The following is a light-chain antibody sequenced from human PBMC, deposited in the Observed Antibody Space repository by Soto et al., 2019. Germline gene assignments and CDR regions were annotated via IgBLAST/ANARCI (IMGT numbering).Light chain of an antibody. V-gene: IGLV2-23*01. CDR3: CSSAPESAYV. CDR1: SNDVGAYDS. CDR2: RGT. J-gene: IGLJ1*01. Sequence: QSALAQPASVSGSPGQSITISCTGTSNDVGAYDSVSWYQQHPHKAPQVIIYRGTQRPSGASNRFSASTSGNAASLTISGLQADDEADYFCCSSAPESAYVCGSGTKVNV.